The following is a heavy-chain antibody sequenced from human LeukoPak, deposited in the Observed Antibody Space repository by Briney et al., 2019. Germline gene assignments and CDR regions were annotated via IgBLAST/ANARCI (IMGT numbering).Heavy chain of an antibody. CDR3: ARDSDSSSGY. V-gene: IGHV3-21*01. J-gene: IGHJ4*01. Sequence: PGGSLRLSCAASGFTFSSYSMNWVRQAPGKGLEWVSSISSSSNYIYYADSVKGRFTISRDNAKNSLYLQMNSLRAEDTAVYYCARDSDSSSGYWGQGTLVTVSS. CDR1: GFTFSSYS. CDR2: ISSSSNYI. D-gene: IGHD3-22*01.